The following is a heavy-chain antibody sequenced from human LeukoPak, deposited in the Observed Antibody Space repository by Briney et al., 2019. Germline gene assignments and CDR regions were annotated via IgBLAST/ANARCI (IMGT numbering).Heavy chain of an antibody. J-gene: IGHJ4*02. CDR2: ISSSSSYI. V-gene: IGHV3-21*01. CDR3: ARGDYYGPGTPGY. D-gene: IGHD3-10*01. Sequence: PGGSLRLSCAASGFTFSSYSMNWVRQAPGKGPEWVSSISSSSSYIYYADSVKGRFTISRDNAKNSLYLQINSLRAEDTAVYYCARGDYYGPGTPGYWGQGTLVTVSS. CDR1: GFTFSSYS.